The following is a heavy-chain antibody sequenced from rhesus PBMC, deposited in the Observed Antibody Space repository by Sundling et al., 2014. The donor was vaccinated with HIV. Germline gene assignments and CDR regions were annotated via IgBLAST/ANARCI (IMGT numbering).Heavy chain of an antibody. CDR2: IYGNTAST. CDR3: ARKGHNIWTAYYDY. V-gene: IGHV4-160*01. CDR1: GASISSNY. J-gene: IGHJ4*01. Sequence: QVQLQESGPGLVKPSETLPLTCAVSGASISSNYWSWIRQPPGKGLEWIGIIYGNTASTYYNPSLESRVTFSADTSKNHLSLKLTSVTAADTAMYYCARKGHNIWTAYYDYWGQGVLVTVSS. D-gene: IGHD3-3*01.